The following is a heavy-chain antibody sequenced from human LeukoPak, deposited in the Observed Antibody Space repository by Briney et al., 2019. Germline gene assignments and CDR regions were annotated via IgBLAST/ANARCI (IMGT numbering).Heavy chain of an antibody. CDR2: INRDGSST. D-gene: IGHD6-19*01. Sequence: PGGSLRLSCAASGFTFSRFWMHWVRQAPGKGLVWVSRINRDGSSTSYADSVKGRFTISRDNAKNTLHLQMNSLRAEDTAVYYCVRLGAYSSGWDLWGQGTLVTVSS. CDR1: GFTFSRFW. V-gene: IGHV3-74*01. J-gene: IGHJ5*02. CDR3: VRLGAYSSGWDL.